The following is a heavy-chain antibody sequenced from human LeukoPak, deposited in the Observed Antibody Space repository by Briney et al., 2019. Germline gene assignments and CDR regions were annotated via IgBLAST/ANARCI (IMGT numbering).Heavy chain of an antibody. CDR2: MKGDGSHI. CDR1: GFTFGNFW. V-gene: IGHV3-7*01. J-gene: IGHJ5*02. D-gene: IGHD6-13*01. Sequence: PGGSLSLSCAASGFTFGNFWMSWVRQAPGRGLQWVASMKGDGSHIYYVDSVKGRFTISRDNARNSLYLQMNSLRVEDTAVYYYAREEYSSRFRWFDPWGQGTLVTVSS. CDR3: AREEYSSRFRWFDP.